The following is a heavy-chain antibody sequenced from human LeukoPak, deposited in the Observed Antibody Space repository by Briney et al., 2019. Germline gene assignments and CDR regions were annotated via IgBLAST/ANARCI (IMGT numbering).Heavy chain of an antibody. CDR1: GGTFSSYA. CDR2: IIPIFGTA. Sequence: ASVKVSCKASGGTFSSYAISWVRQAPGQGLEWMGGIIPIFGTANYAQKFQGRVTITMDESTSTAYMELSSLRSEDTAVYYCALPDYYGSGSYRYYYMDVWGKGTTVTVSS. CDR3: ALPDYYGSGSYRYYYMDV. J-gene: IGHJ6*03. D-gene: IGHD3-10*01. V-gene: IGHV1-69*05.